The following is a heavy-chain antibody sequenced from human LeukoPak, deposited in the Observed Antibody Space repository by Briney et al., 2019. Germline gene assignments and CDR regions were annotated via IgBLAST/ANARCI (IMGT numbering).Heavy chain of an antibody. J-gene: IGHJ5*02. CDR2: IKPDGSEK. Sequence: GGSLILSCAASGFTFSSYWMNWVRQAPGKGLEWVAKIKPDGSEKFYVDSVKGRFTISRDNAKNSLYLQMNSLTVEDTAVYYCATDSGYSGASWGQGTLATVSS. D-gene: IGHD1-26*01. CDR1: GFTFSSYW. V-gene: IGHV3-7*01. CDR3: ATDSGYSGAS.